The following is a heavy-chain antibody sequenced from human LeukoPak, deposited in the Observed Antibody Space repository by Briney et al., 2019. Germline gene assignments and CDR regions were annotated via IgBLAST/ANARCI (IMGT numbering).Heavy chain of an antibody. D-gene: IGHD5-12*01. V-gene: IGHV3-66*01. Sequence: GGSLRLSCAASGFIVSDNYMSWVRQAPGKGLEWLSVIYRGNSTYYAVSVKGRFTISRDTSKNPLYLQMNSLTVEDTAVYYCAKGGYSGHEFPFWGQGPLVPVSS. CDR2: IYRGNST. CDR3: AKGGYSGHEFPF. J-gene: IGHJ4*02. CDR1: GFIVSDNY.